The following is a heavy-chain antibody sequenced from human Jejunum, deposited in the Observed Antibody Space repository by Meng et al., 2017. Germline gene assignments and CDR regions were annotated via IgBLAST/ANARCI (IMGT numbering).Heavy chain of an antibody. V-gene: IGHV1-2*02. D-gene: IGHD3-10*01. Sequence: ASVKVSCKASGYTFTGYYMQWVRPAPGQGLEWMGWINPNSGGANYAQKFQGRVTMTRDTSVSTAYMEPSGLRSDDTAVYYCAGNLLVIRGDRFDYWGQGTRVTVAS. CDR2: INPNSGGA. CDR3: AGNLLVIRGDRFDY. CDR1: GYTFTGYY. J-gene: IGHJ4*02.